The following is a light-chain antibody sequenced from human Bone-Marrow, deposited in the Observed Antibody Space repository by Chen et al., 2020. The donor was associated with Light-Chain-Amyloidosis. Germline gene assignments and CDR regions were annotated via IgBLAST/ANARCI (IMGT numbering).Light chain of an antibody. J-gene: IGLJ1*01. CDR1: SSEVGGDNH. Sequence: QSALTQPASVSGSPGQSITISCTGTSSEVGGDNHVSWYQQHPDKAPKLMIYEVTKRPSWVHAPFSGSKSDNTASLTISGLQTEDEAAYFCSSYTITNTLVFGSGTRVTVL. V-gene: IGLV2-14*01. CDR2: EVT. CDR3: SSYTITNTLV.